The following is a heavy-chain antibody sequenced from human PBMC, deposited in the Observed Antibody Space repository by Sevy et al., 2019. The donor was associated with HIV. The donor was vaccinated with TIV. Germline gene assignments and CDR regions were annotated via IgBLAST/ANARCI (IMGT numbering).Heavy chain of an antibody. CDR2: ISGSGGST. V-gene: IGHV3-23*01. Sequence: GESLKISCAASGFTFSSYAMSWVRQAPGKVLEWVSAISGSGGSTYYADSVKGRFTISRDNSKNTLYLQMNSLRAEDTAVYYCAKEPKVGATIGYYWGQGTLVTVSS. D-gene: IGHD1-26*01. CDR3: AKEPKVGATIGYY. CDR1: GFTFSSYA. J-gene: IGHJ4*02.